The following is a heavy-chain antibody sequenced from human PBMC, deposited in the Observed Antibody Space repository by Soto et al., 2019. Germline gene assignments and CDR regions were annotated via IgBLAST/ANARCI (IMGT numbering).Heavy chain of an antibody. CDR2: IIPIFGTA. D-gene: IGHD2-15*01. CDR3: ADQGYCSGGSCYFG. V-gene: IGHV1-69*13. Sequence: GASVKVSCKASGGTFSSYAISWVRQAPGQGLEWMGGIIPIFGTANYAQKFQGRVTITADESTSTAYMELSSLRSEDTAVYYCADQGYCSGGSCYFGWGQGTLVTVSS. CDR1: GGTFSSYA. J-gene: IGHJ4*02.